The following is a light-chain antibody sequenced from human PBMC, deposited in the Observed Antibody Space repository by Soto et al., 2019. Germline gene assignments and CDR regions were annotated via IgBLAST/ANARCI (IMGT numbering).Light chain of an antibody. CDR2: TNN. CDR1: TSNIESHP. V-gene: IGLV1-44*01. J-gene: IGLJ1*01. CDR3: ATWDDRRNGL. Sequence: QSVLTQPPSASGTPGQRIIISCSGSTSNIESHPVNWFQQVPGAAPKLLIKTNNQRPSGVPDRFSGSKSGASASLAISGLQYEHEANYYCATWDDRRNGLFGSGTKFTV.